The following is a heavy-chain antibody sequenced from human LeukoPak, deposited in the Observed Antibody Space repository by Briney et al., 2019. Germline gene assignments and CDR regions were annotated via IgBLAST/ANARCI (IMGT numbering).Heavy chain of an antibody. V-gene: IGHV1-69*06. CDR1: GGTFSSYA. J-gene: IGHJ4*02. D-gene: IGHD3-22*01. CDR3: ARQTYDSSGYSDY. Sequence: GASVKVSCKASGGTFSSYAISWVRQAPGQGLEWMGGIIPIFGTANYAQKFQGRVTITADKSTSTAYMELSSLRSEDTAVYYCARQTYDSSGYSDYWGQGTLVTVSS. CDR2: IIPIFGTA.